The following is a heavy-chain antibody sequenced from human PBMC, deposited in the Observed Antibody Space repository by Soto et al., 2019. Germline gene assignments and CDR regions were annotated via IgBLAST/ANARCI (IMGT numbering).Heavy chain of an antibody. J-gene: IGHJ5*02. D-gene: IGHD2-2*01. CDR1: GYTYTSYG. CDR3: ARTSCISTSCSYNWFDP. CDR2: ISAYNGNT. V-gene: IGHV1-18*01. Sequence: ASVTVSCKASGYTYTSYGISWVRQAPGQGLEWMGWISAYNGNTNYAQKLQGRVTMTTDTSTSTAYMELRSLRSDDTAVYYCARTSCISTSCSYNWFDPWGQGTLVTVSS.